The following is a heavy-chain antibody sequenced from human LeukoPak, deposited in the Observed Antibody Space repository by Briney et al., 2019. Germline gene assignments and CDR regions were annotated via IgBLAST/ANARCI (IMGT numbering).Heavy chain of an antibody. V-gene: IGHV4-39*07. CDR2: IYYSGST. CDR3: ARGPRGSSGWYLWDY. J-gene: IGHJ4*02. CDR1: GGSISSSSYY. D-gene: IGHD6-19*01. Sequence: SETLSLTCTVSGGSISSSSYYWGWIRQPPGKGLEWIGSIYYSGSTYYNPSLKSRVTISVDTSKNQFSLKLSSVTAADTAVYYCARGPRGSSGWYLWDYWGQGTLVTVSS.